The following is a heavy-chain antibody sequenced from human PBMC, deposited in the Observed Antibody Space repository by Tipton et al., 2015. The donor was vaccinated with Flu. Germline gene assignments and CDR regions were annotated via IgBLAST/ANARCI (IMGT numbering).Heavy chain of an antibody. CDR1: GGSFSGDY. CDR3: ARGSGSGTHVMFDY. D-gene: IGHD3-10*01. CDR2: VNHSGST. J-gene: IGHJ4*02. V-gene: IGHV4-34*01. Sequence: GLVKPSETLSLTCVVYGGSFSGDYCSWIRQPPGKGLEWIGEVNHSGSTNYNPSLKSRVSMSVDTSKTQFSLDLSSVTAADTAMYYCARGSGSGTHVMFDYWGQGTLVTVSS.